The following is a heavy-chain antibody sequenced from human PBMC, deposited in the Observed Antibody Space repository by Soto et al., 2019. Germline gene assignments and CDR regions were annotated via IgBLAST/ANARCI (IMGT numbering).Heavy chain of an antibody. CDR1: GFSLSTSGVG. CDR3: EHMGPEDWPLEY. V-gene: IGHV2-5*02. Sequence: QITLKESGPTLVRPTQTLTLTCAFSGFSLSTSGVGVGWTRQPPGKALEWLAVIYWDDSKHYSPSLRSRLTITKDTSKYLVVLTMTNMDPMDTGTYYCEHMGPEDWPLEYWGQGTLVTVSS. D-gene: IGHD3-9*01. J-gene: IGHJ4*02. CDR2: IYWDDSK.